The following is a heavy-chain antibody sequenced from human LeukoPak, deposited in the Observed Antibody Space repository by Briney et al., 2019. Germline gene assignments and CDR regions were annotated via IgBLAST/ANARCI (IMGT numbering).Heavy chain of an antibody. J-gene: IGHJ4*02. D-gene: IGHD1-1*01. V-gene: IGHV4-59*01. CDR3: ARLKGTFMVDY. Sequence: PSETLSLTCTVSGGSINSYYWTWIRQPPGKRLEWIGHIYSTGSTVYNPSLESRVSISTDTSKNQFSLKLRSVTAADTAVYSCARLKGTFMVDYWGQGTLVTVSS. CDR2: IYSTGST. CDR1: GGSINSYY.